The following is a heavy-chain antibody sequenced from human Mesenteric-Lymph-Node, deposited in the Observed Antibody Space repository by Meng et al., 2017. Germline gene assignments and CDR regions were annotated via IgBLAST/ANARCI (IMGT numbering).Heavy chain of an antibody. CDR1: GYTFNSYW. D-gene: IGHD6-19*01. Sequence: GESLKISCKGSGYTFNSYWIAWVRQMPGKGLEYMGVIFPRDSDTRYSPSFQGQVTISADKSISTAYLQWSSLKASDTAMYYCARIRSSGWKNYYFDYWGQGTLVTVSS. CDR2: IFPRDSDT. CDR3: ARIRSSGWKNYYFDY. V-gene: IGHV5-51*01. J-gene: IGHJ4*02.